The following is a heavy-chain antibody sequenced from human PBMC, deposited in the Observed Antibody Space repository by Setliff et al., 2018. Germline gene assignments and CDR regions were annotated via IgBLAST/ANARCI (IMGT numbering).Heavy chain of an antibody. CDR1: GESIDSVATGNHY. D-gene: IGHD3-22*01. CDR2: IFLTGST. CDR3: ARAHTWSLPNDNSGYPGWFDP. J-gene: IGHJ5*02. V-gene: IGHV4-61*09. Sequence: SETLSLTCIVSGESIDSVATGNHYWNWIRQPVGKGLEWIGHIFLTGSTDYDPSFRSRATISLDSSKNQFSLRLSSVTAADTAVYYCARAHTWSLPNDNSGYPGWFDPWGQGTLVTVSS.